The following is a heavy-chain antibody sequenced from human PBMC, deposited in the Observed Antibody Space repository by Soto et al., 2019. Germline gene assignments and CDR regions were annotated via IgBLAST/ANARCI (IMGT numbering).Heavy chain of an antibody. CDR2: ISAYNGNT. V-gene: IGHV1-18*01. CDR1: GYTFTNYG. CDR3: ARSYYYDSSARLRAPFDY. Sequence: ASVKVSCKASGYTFTNYGISWVRQAPGQGLEWMGWISAYNGNTNYAQKLQGRVTMTTDTSTSTAYMELRSLRSDDTAVYYCARSYYYDSSARLRAPFDYWGQGALVTVSS. D-gene: IGHD3-22*01. J-gene: IGHJ4*02.